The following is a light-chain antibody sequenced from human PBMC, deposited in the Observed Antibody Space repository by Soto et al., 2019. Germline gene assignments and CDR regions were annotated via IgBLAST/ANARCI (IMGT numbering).Light chain of an antibody. CDR3: QSYDSSLSGYV. Sequence: QSVLTQPPSVSEAPGQRVTISCTGSSSNIGAGYEAHWYQQVPGTAPKLLIYENNNRPSGVPDRCSGSKSGTSASLAITGLQAEYEAEYYCQSYDSSLSGYVFGTGTKVTVL. CDR1: SSNIGAGYE. CDR2: ENN. V-gene: IGLV1-40*01. J-gene: IGLJ1*01.